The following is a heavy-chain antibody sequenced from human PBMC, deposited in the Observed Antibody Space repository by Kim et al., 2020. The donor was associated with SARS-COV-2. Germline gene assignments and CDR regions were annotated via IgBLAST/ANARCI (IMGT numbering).Heavy chain of an antibody. V-gene: IGHV3-74*01. CDR3: ARARENKDWFDP. CDR2: T. J-gene: IGHJ5*02. Sequence: TSNADSVKGRLNISRDNAKNTLYLQMKNLRAEDTAVYYCARARENKDWFDPWGQGTLVTVSS.